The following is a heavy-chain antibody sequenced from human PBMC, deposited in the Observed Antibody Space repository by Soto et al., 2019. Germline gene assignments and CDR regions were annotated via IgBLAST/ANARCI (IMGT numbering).Heavy chain of an antibody. CDR1: GGSISSGGYS. Sequence: QLQLQESGSGLVKPSQTLSLTCAVSGGSISSGGYSWSWIRQPPGKGLEWIGYMYHSGSTYYNPSLKRRVPISIDRSKNQFSLKLSSVTAADTAVYYCASVPDYWGQGILVTVSS. CDR3: ASVPDY. J-gene: IGHJ4*02. CDR2: MYHSGST. V-gene: IGHV4-30-2*01. D-gene: IGHD2-2*01.